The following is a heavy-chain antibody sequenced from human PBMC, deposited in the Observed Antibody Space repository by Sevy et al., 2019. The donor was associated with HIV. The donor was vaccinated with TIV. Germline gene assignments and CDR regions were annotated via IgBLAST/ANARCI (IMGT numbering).Heavy chain of an antibody. J-gene: IGHJ4*02. CDR3: AREAGGAGDY. Sequence: ASVKVSCKASGGTFSSYAISWVRQAPGQGLEWMGGIIHIFGTANYAQKFQGRVTITADESTSTAYMELSSLRSEDTAVYYCAREAGGAGDYWGQGTLVTVSS. D-gene: IGHD2-21*01. CDR1: GGTFSSYA. CDR2: IIHIFGTA. V-gene: IGHV1-69*13.